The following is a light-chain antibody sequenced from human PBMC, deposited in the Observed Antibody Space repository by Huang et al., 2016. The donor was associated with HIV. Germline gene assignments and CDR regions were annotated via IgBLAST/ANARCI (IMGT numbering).Light chain of an antibody. V-gene: IGKV1-39*01. J-gene: IGKJ5*01. Sequence: IQMTQSPTSLSASVGDRVFISCRTSQSVGTYVNWYQQKPGKAPKLLISSASTLHSGVPSRFSGGGSGTVFTLTIRGLQFDDFATYFCQQSYGAWSSFGPGTRL. CDR2: SAS. CDR1: QSVGTY. CDR3: QQSYGAWSS.